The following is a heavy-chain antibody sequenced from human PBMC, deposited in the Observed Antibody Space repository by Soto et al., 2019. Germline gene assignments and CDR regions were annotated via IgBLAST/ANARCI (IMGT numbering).Heavy chain of an antibody. V-gene: IGHV1-2*02. CDR2: INSNSGGT. CDR3: AREGTLAYHFGMDV. CDR1: GYTFTDFY. D-gene: IGHD2-2*01. Sequence: ASVKVSCKASGYTFTDFYIHWVRQAPGQGLEWVGCINSNSGGTHYAQNLQGRVTMTRDTSINTAYMEVSTLRSDDTAVYFCAREGTLAYHFGMDVWGQGTTVTVSS. J-gene: IGHJ6*02.